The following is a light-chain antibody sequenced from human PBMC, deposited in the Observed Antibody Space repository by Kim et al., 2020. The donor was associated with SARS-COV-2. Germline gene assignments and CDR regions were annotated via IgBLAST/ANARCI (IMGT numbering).Light chain of an antibody. CDR2: GAS. V-gene: IGKV3-15*01. J-gene: IGKJ2*01. CDR3: HKYKGRPPGDT. Sequence: EIVMTQSPATLSLSPGERATLPCRASESVSNNLAWYQHKPGQAPRLLIYGASTRATGIPARFSGSGSGTDFTLTVSSLQSEDFAVYYCHKYKGRPPGDTFGQGTKLEI. CDR1: ESVSNN.